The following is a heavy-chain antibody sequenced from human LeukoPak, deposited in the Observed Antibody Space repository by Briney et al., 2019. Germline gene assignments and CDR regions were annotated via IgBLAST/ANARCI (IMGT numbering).Heavy chain of an antibody. V-gene: IGHV6-1*01. CDR2: TYYRSKWYN. CDR3: ARDRGSLRYYFDY. Sequence: SQTLSLTCAISGDSVSSNSVAWNWIRQSPSRGLEWLGSTYYRSKWYNDYALSVKSRITINPDTSKNQFSLHMNSVTPEDTAVYYCARDRGSLRYYFDYWGQGTLVTVSS. CDR1: GDSVSSNSVA. J-gene: IGHJ4*02. D-gene: IGHD1-26*01.